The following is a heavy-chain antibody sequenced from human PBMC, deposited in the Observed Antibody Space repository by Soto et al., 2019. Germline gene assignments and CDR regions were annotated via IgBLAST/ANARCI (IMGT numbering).Heavy chain of an antibody. D-gene: IGHD2-2*02. CDR2: ISAYNGNT. J-gene: IGHJ6*02. CDR1: GYTFTSYG. CDR3: ARDGVVVVPAAIGGSYYYYGMDV. Sequence: ASVKVSCKASGYTFTSYGISWVRQAPGQGXEWMGWISAYNGNTNYAQKLQGRVTMTTDTSTSTAYVELRSLRFDDTAVYYCARDGVVVVPAAIGGSYYYYGMDVWGQGTTVTVSS. V-gene: IGHV1-18*01.